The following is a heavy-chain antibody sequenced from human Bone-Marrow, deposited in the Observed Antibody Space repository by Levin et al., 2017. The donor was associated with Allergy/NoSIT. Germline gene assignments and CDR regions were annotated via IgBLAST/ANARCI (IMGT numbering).Heavy chain of an antibody. CDR3: ARGEQLVGIGYYYYGMDV. CDR2: INAGNGNT. J-gene: IGHJ6*02. D-gene: IGHD6-6*01. V-gene: IGHV1-3*01. CDR1: GYTFTSYA. Sequence: ASVKVSCKASGYTFTSYAMHWVRQAPGQRLEWMGWINAGNGNTKYSQKFQGRVTITRDTSASTAYMELSSLRSEDTAVYYCARGEQLVGIGYYYYGMDVWGQGTTVTVSS.